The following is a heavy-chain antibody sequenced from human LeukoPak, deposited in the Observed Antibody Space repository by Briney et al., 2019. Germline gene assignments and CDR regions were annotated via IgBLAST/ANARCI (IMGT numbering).Heavy chain of an antibody. Sequence: SQTLSLTCTVSGGSISSGGYYWSWIRQPPGKGLEWIGYIYHSGSTYYNPSLKSRVTISVDRSKNQFSLKLSSVTAADTAVYYCARDIRKGGWDWFDPWGQGTLVTVSS. D-gene: IGHD1-26*01. CDR1: GGSISSGGYY. J-gene: IGHJ5*02. CDR2: IYHSGST. V-gene: IGHV4-30-2*01. CDR3: ARDIRKGGWDWFDP.